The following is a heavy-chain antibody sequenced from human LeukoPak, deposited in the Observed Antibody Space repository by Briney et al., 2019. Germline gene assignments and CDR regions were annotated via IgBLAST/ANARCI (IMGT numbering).Heavy chain of an antibody. D-gene: IGHD6-19*01. V-gene: IGHV1-2*02. CDR3: ARDLPWLVRYFDY. CDR2: INPNSGGT. CDR1: GYTFTGYY. J-gene: IGHJ4*02. Sequence: SVNVSCKASGYTFTGYYMHWVPEAPGQGLEWMRWINPNSGGTNYAQKLQGRVTMTRDTTISTAYMKLSRLRSDDTAVYYCARDLPWLVRYFDYWGQGTLVTVS.